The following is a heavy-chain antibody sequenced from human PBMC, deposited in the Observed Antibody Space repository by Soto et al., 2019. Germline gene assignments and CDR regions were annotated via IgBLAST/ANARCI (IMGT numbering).Heavy chain of an antibody. Sequence: GGSLRLSCAASGFTFSSYSMNWVRQAPGKGLEWVSSISSSGSYIYYADSVKGRFTISRDNAKNSLYLQMNSLRAEDTAVYYCARAHSDYWGQGTLVTVSS. D-gene: IGHD2-15*01. CDR2: ISSSGSYI. CDR1: GFTFSSYS. V-gene: IGHV3-21*01. J-gene: IGHJ4*02. CDR3: ARAHSDY.